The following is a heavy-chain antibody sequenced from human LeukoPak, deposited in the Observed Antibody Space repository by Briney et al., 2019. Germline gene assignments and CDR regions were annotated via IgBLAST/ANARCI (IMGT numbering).Heavy chain of an antibody. J-gene: IGHJ4*02. V-gene: IGHV4-34*01. CDR3: TRRSYDSGSYYDGWYFDY. Sequence: SETLSLTCAVYGGSFSGYHWNWIRQAPGKGLEWIGEINHNGNTNYNPSLKGQVTISVDTSKNQFSLKLNSVTAADTAVYYCTRRSYDSGSYYDGWYFDYWGQGTLVTVSS. D-gene: IGHD3-10*01. CDR2: INHNGNT. CDR1: GGSFSGYH.